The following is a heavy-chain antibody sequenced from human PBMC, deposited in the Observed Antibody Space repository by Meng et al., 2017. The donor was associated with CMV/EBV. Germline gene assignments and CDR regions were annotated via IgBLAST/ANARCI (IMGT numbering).Heavy chain of an antibody. Sequence: LRLSCTVSGGSISSGGYYWSWIRQHPGKGLEWIGYIYYSGSTYYNPSLKSRVTISVDTSKNQFSLKLSSVAAADTPVYYCARAERAAMVDYWGQGTLVTVSS. J-gene: IGHJ4*02. V-gene: IGHV4-31*03. CDR1: GGSISSGGYY. D-gene: IGHD2-2*01. CDR2: IYYSGST. CDR3: ARAERAAMVDY.